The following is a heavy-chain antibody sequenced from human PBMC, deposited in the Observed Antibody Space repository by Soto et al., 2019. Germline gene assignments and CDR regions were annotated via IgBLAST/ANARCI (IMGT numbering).Heavy chain of an antibody. CDR1: GYTFTSYA. V-gene: IGHV1-3*01. J-gene: IGHJ4*02. CDR2: INAGNGNT. D-gene: IGHD6-19*01. CDR3: ASTSGWYLGY. Sequence: QVQLVQSGAEVKKPGASVKVSCKASGYTFTSYAMHWVRQAPGQRLEWMGWINAGNGNTKYSQKFQGRVTITRDTSASTDYMELSSLRSEDTAVYYCASTSGWYLGYWGQGTLVTVSS.